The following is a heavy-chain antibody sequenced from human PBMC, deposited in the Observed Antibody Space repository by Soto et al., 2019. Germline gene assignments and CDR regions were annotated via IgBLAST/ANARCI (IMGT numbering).Heavy chain of an antibody. CDR1: RFRFSDYT. CDR2: ISIISTYI. Sequence: EVQLVESGGGLVKPGGSLRLSCVASRFRFSDYTMTWVRQAPGKGLEWVSSISIISTYIYYGDSVKGRFTISRDNAKNSLYLQMNSLRVEDTAVYYCARRGSEVTTGVGALDLWGQGTTVTVSS. D-gene: IGHD4-17*01. CDR3: ARRGSEVTTGVGALDL. J-gene: IGHJ3*01. V-gene: IGHV3-21*01.